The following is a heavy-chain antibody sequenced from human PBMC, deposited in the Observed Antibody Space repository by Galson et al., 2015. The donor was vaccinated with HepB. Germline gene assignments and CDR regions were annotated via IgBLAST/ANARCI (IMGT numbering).Heavy chain of an antibody. CDR2: ISSSAVYT. Sequence: SLRLSCAASGFTFSDYYMSWIRQAPGKGLEWISYISSSAVYTNYADSVKGRFTISRDNARNSLFLQINTLRAEDTAVYYYTRVADADYGDHSYFDYWGQGTLGTLPS. CDR3: TRVADADYGDHSYFDY. V-gene: IGHV3-11*06. J-gene: IGHJ4*02. CDR1: GFTFSDYY. D-gene: IGHD4-17*01.